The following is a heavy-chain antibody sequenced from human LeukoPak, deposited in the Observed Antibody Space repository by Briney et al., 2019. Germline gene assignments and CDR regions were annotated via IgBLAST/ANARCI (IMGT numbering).Heavy chain of an antibody. V-gene: IGHV3-21*01. CDR3: ARIVGVTGKYGMDV. J-gene: IGHJ6*02. Sequence: PGGSLRLSCATSAFTFSSYWMHWVRQAPGKGLVWVAAISSSSTYIYYAESMKGRFTISRDNAKNSLYLQMSSLRAEDTAVYHCARIVGVTGKYGMDVWGQGTTVTVSS. D-gene: IGHD1-26*01. CDR1: AFTFSSYW. CDR2: ISSSSTYI.